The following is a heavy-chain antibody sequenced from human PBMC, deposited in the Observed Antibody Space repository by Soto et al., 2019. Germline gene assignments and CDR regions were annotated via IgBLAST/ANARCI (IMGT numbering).Heavy chain of an antibody. Sequence: PSETLSLTCSVSGGSISRYYWSWIRQPPGKGLEWIGYIYYSGSTNYNPSLKSRVTISVDTSKNQFSLKLSSVTAADTAVYYCARTLGYYGSGSSPYFDYWGQGTLVTVSS. V-gene: IGHV4-59*01. CDR3: ARTLGYYGSGSSPYFDY. CDR2: IYYSGST. D-gene: IGHD3-10*01. J-gene: IGHJ4*02. CDR1: GGSISRYY.